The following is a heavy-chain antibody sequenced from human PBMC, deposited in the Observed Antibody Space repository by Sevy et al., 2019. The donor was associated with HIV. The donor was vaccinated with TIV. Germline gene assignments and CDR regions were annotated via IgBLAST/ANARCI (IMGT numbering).Heavy chain of an antibody. D-gene: IGHD2-2*01. CDR1: GGSFSGYY. Sequence: SETLSLTCAVYGGSFSGYYWSWIRQPPGKGLEWIGEINHSGSTNYNPSLKSRVTISVYTSKNQFSLKLSSVTAADTAVYYCARGRGRIVVVPAATRGRATYLDYWGQGTLVTVSS. CDR2: INHSGST. V-gene: IGHV4-34*01. CDR3: ARGRGRIVVVPAATRGRATYLDY. J-gene: IGHJ4*02.